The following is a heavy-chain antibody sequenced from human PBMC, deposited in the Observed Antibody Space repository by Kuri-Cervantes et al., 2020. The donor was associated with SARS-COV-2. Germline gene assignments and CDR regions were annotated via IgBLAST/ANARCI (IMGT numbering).Heavy chain of an antibody. CDR2: IYTSGST. D-gene: IGHD4-17*01. V-gene: IGHV4-4*07. CDR1: CGSITKNC. CDR3: ARDYGDY. J-gene: IGHJ4*03. Sequence: SETLSLTCLVSCGSITKNCGKWIRQPAGKGLEWIGRIYTSGSTNYNPSLKSRVTMSVDTSKNQFSLKLSSVTAADTAVYYCARDYGDYWGQGTMVTVSS.